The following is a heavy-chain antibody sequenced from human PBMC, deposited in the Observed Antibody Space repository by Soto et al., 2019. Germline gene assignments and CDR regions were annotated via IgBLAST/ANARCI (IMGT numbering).Heavy chain of an antibody. J-gene: IGHJ5*02. D-gene: IGHD3-22*01. Sequence: SETLSLPGTCSGGSISSVEYYCSVIRQPPGKGLEWIGYIYYSGSTYYNPSLKSRVTISVDTSRNQFSLKLSSVTAADTAVYFCAREGGEYYDSSGYWHHWFDPWGQGTLVTVSS. CDR2: IYYSGST. CDR1: GGSISSVEYY. V-gene: IGHV4-30-4*01. CDR3: AREGGEYYDSSGYWHHWFDP.